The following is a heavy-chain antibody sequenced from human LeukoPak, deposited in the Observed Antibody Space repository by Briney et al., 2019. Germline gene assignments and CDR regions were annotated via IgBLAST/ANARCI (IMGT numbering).Heavy chain of an antibody. Sequence: PSXXLSLTCTVSGGSISSYYWSWIRQPAGKGLEWIGRIYTSGSTNYNPSLKSRVTMSVDTSKNQFSLKLSSVTAADTAVYYCARVIYGYSSASADVWGKGTTVTVSS. V-gene: IGHV4-4*07. D-gene: IGHD6-19*01. J-gene: IGHJ6*04. CDR2: IYTSGST. CDR3: ARVIYGYSSASADV. CDR1: GGSISSYY.